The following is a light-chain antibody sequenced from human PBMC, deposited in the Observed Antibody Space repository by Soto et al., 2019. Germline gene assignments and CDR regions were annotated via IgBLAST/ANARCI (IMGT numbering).Light chain of an antibody. CDR1: QSISIY. CDR2: AAS. Sequence: DIQLTQSPSSLSASVGDRVTIACRASQSISIYLNWYQHKPGKAPKLLIYAASSLQSGVPSRFSGSGSGTDFTLTISSLQPEDFATYYCQQSYATPTFGQGTRVEMK. V-gene: IGKV1-39*01. CDR3: QQSYATPT. J-gene: IGKJ1*01.